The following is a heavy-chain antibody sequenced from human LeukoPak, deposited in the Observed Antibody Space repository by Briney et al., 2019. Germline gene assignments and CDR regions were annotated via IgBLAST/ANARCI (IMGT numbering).Heavy chain of an antibody. CDR2: ISGSGGST. CDR1: GFTFSSYA. D-gene: IGHD3-10*01. Sequence: GGSLRLSCAASGFTFSSYAMSWFRQAPGKGLEWVSAISGSGGSTYYADSVKGRFTISRDNSKNTLYLQMNSLRADDTAVYYCAKEGSGPRGTTMVRGVFDYWGQGTLVTVSS. CDR3: AKEGSGPRGTTMVRGVFDY. J-gene: IGHJ4*02. V-gene: IGHV3-23*01.